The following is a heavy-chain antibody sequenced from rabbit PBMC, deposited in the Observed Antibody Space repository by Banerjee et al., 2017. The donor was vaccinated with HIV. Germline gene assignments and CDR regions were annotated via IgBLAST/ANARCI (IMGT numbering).Heavy chain of an antibody. J-gene: IGHJ4*01. CDR1: GFTISSGYY. Sequence: QSLEESGGDLVKPGASLTLTCTASGFTISSGYYMCWVRQAPGKGLEWSACINSGDGNTYYASWAKGRFTISKTSSTTVTLQMTSLTAADTATYFCARSHTYAYAGVAYPFNLWGPGTLVTVS. D-gene: IGHD6-1*01. V-gene: IGHV1S40*01. CDR2: INSGDGNT. CDR3: ARSHTYAYAGVAYPFNL.